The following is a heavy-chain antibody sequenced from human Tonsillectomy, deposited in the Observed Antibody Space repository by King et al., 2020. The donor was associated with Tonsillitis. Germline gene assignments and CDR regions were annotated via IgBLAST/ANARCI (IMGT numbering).Heavy chain of an antibody. V-gene: IGHV1-2*02. CDR1: GYTFTGDY. D-gene: IGHD2-21*02. J-gene: IGHJ4*02. CDR3: ARDPPYCGGDCSFDF. CDR2: INPNSGGT. Sequence: HVQLVQSGAEVKKPGASVKVSCKASGYTFTGDYIHWVRQAPGQGLEWRGWINPNSGGTNYAQKFQGRVTMTSDTSISTAYMELSRLRSDDTAVYSCARDPPYCGGDCSFDFWGQGTLVTVSS.